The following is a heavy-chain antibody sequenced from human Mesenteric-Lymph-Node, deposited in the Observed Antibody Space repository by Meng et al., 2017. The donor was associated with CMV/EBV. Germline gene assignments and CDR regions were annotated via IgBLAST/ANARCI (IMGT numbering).Heavy chain of an antibody. J-gene: IGHJ6*02. Sequence: SETLSLTCTVSGDSISNYYWSWIRQPPGKGLEWIGYIYYSGGSDYNPSLKRRVTISVDTSKNQFSLKLSSVTAADTAVYYCASGPTISLPRQPYYYYGVDVWGQGSTVTVSS. CDR2: IYYSGGS. D-gene: IGHD3-9*01. CDR3: ASGPTISLPRQPYYYYGVDV. V-gene: IGHV4-59*01. CDR1: GDSISNYY.